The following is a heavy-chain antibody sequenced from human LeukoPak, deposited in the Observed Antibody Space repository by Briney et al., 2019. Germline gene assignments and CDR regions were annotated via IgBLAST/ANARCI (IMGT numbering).Heavy chain of an antibody. V-gene: IGHV3-7*01. CDR2: IEKHGSAD. D-gene: IGHD2-2*01. J-gene: IGHJ3*01. CDR1: GFIFSPYW. CDR3: AREVPGVMVAFDL. Sequence: QPGGSLRLSCVVSGFIFSPYWMSWVRQAPGKGLEWLANIEKHGSADYYVDSVKGRFTISRDNAKNSLSLQLDSLRVEDTAVYYCAREVPGVMVAFDLWGQGTMVTVSP.